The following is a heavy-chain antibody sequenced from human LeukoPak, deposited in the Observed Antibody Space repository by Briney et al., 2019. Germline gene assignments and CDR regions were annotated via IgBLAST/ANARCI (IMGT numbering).Heavy chain of an antibody. Sequence: PSETLSLTCTVSGGSISSYYWSWIRQPPGKGLEWIGYIYYSGSTNYNPSLKSRVTISVDTSKNQFSLKLSSVTAADTAVYYCARHDSSGWYYYWGQGTLVTVSS. CDR2: IYYSGST. J-gene: IGHJ4*02. CDR1: GGSISSYY. CDR3: ARHDSSGWYYY. V-gene: IGHV4-59*08. D-gene: IGHD6-19*01.